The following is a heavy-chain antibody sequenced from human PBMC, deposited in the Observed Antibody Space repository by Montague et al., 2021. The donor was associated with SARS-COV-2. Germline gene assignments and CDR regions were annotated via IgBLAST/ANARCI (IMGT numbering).Heavy chain of an antibody. CDR3: ARGRQHINMVVVVVTGGEYYFDF. J-gene: IGHJ4*02. D-gene: IGHD3-22*01. CDR2: TYFRSKWYS. V-gene: IGHV6-1*01. CDR1: GDSVSSNSAA. Sequence: CAISGDSVSSNSAAWNWIRQSPSRGLEWLGRTYFRSKWYSEYAFSVKGRITINADTSTNQFSLKMTSVTAADTAVYYCARGRQHINMVVVVVTGGEYYFDFWGQGTLVAVSS.